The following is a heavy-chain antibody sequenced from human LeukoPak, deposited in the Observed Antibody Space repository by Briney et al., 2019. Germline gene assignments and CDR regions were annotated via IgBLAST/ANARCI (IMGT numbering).Heavy chain of an antibody. CDR2: INWNGGST. D-gene: IGHD3-10*01. V-gene: IGHV3-20*04. J-gene: IGHJ4*02. CDR1: GFTFDDYG. CDR3: ARPHYGSGSYVGYYFDY. Sequence: PGGSLRLSCAASGFTFDDYGMSWVRQAPGKGLEWVSGINWNGGSTGYADSVKGRFTISRDNAKNSLCLQMNSLRAEDTALYYCARPHYGSGSYVGYYFDYWGQGTLVTVSS.